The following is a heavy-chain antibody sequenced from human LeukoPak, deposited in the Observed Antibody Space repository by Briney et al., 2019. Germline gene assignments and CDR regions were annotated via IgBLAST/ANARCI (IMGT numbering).Heavy chain of an antibody. J-gene: IGHJ6*03. CDR3: AKDLGDTAMDLHYYYYMDV. CDR1: GFTFYTYS. V-gene: IGHV3-23*01. CDR2: ISGSGGST. Sequence: GGSLRLSCAASGFTFYTYSMNWVRQAPGKGLEWFSAISGSGGSTYYADSVKGRFTISRDNSKNTLYLQMNSLRAEDTAVYYCAKDLGDTAMDLHYYYYMDVWGKGTTVTVSS. D-gene: IGHD5-18*01.